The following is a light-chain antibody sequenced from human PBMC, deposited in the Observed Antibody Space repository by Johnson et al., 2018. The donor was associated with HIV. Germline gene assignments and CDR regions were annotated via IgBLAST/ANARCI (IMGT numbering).Light chain of an antibody. CDR1: SSNVGSSF. CDR3: GTWGGV. Sequence: QSALTQPPSVSAAPGQTVTISCSGSSSNVGSSFVSWYRQVPGTAPKLLIYDNNKRPSGIPGRFSGSKSGPSATLGITGLQTGDEADYYCGTWGGVFGTGTKVTVL. J-gene: IGLJ1*01. V-gene: IGLV1-51*01. CDR2: DNN.